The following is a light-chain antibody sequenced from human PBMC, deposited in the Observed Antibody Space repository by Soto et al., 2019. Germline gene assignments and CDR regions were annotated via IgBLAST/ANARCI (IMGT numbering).Light chain of an antibody. CDR1: QGIRND. CDR3: QQYNSYSWT. CDR2: KAS. J-gene: IGKJ1*01. Sequence: IQMTQSPSSLSASVGDRVTITCRASQGIRNDLGWYQQKPGKAPKLLIYKASSLESGVPSRFSGSGSGTEFTLTINSLQPDDFATYYCQQYNSYSWTFGQGTKVDIK. V-gene: IGKV1-5*03.